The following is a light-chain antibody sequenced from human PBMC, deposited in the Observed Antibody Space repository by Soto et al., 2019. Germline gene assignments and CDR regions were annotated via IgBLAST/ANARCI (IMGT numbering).Light chain of an antibody. CDR2: KAS. J-gene: IGKJ1*01. CDR1: QSISSW. Sequence: DSQMTQSPSTLSGSVGDRVTITCRASQSISSWLAWYQQKPGKAPKLLIYKASSLESEVPSRFSGSGSGTDFTLTISSLQPDDFATYYCQQYNSYWTFGQGTKVDIK. CDR3: QQYNSYWT. V-gene: IGKV1-5*03.